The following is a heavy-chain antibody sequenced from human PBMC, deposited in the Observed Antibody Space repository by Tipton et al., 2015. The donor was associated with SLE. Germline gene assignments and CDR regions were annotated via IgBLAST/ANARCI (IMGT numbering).Heavy chain of an antibody. D-gene: IGHD6-19*01. CDR1: GYTFTSYG. J-gene: IGHJ5*02. CDR3: ARHSSGWGDWFVP. CDR2: ISAYNGNT. Sequence: QVQLVQSGAEVKKPGASVKVSCKASGYTFTSYGISWVRQAPGQGLEWMGWISAYNGNTNYAQKLQGRVTMTRDTSTSTVYMELSSLRSEDTAVYYCARHSSGWGDWFVPWGQGPLVPVSS. V-gene: IGHV1-18*01.